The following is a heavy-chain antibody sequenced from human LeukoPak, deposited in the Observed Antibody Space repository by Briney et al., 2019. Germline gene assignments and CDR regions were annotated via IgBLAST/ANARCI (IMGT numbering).Heavy chain of an antibody. V-gene: IGHV3-7*04. CDR1: GFPFSSYW. Sequence: GGSLRLSCVASGFPFSSYWMTWVRQAPGKGLEWVANIKQDGSKKSYVDSVKGRFTISRDNAKNSLYLQMNSLRAEDTAIYYCTRVGYIDEGIDYWGQGTLVTVPS. D-gene: IGHD5-24*01. J-gene: IGHJ4*02. CDR3: TRVGYIDEGIDY. CDR2: IKQDGSKK.